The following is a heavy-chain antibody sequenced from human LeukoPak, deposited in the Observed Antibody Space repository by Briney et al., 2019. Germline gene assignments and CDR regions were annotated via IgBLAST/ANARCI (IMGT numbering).Heavy chain of an antibody. V-gene: IGHV3-48*03. Sequence: GGSLRLSCAASGFIFSEYEMTWVRQVPGQGLEWISYISSSGSRTTYADSVKGRFTTSRDNAKNSLYLQMNSLRAEDTAVYYCAELGITMIGGVWGKGTTVTISS. CDR3: AELGITMIGGV. CDR2: ISSSGSRT. CDR1: GFIFSEYE. D-gene: IGHD3-10*02. J-gene: IGHJ6*04.